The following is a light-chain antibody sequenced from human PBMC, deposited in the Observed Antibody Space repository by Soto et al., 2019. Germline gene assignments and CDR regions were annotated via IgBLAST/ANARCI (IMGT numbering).Light chain of an antibody. CDR3: QQYNNWPWT. CDR2: GAS. CDR1: QSVSSN. J-gene: IGKJ1*01. Sequence: EIVLTQSPAALSLSPGERATLSCRASQSVSSNLAWHQQKPGQAPRLLIYGASTRATGIPDRFSGNGSGTEFTLTISSLQSEDFPVYYCQQYNNWPWTFGQGTKVEIK. V-gene: IGKV3-15*01.